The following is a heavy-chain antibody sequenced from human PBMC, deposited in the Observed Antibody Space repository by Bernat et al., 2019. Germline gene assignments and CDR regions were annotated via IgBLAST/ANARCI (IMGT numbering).Heavy chain of an antibody. J-gene: IGHJ4*02. CDR1: GFSLSTSGMC. D-gene: IGHD3-10*01. CDR2: IDWDDDK. V-gene: IGHV2-70*15. Sequence: QVTLRESGPALVKPTQTLTLTCTFSGFSLSTSGMCVSWIRQPPGKALEWLARIDWDDDKYYSTSLKTRLTISKDTSKNQVVLTMSNMDAVDTATYFCARIVKHSSSGTYFTDYWGQGTLVTVS. CDR3: ARIVKHSSSGTYFTDY.